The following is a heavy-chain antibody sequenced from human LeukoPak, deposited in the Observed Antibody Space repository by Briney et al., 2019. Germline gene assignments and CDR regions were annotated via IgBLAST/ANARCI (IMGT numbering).Heavy chain of an antibody. CDR3: AREVYSSTWSYYFDY. D-gene: IGHD6-13*01. CDR1: GFTFSTYS. Sequence: GGSLRLSCAASGFTFSTYSMNWVRQAPGKGLEWVSSISSSSSYIYYADSVKGRFTISRDNAKNSLYLQMNSLRAEDTAVYYCAREVYSSTWSYYFDYWGQGTLVTVSS. V-gene: IGHV3-21*01. CDR2: ISSSSSYI. J-gene: IGHJ4*02.